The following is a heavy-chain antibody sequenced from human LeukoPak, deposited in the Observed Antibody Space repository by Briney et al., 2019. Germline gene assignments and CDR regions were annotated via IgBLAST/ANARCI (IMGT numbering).Heavy chain of an antibody. CDR3: TRGGRSTSYYWEY. CDR2: ISGSSSYI. Sequence: GESLRLSCAASGFTFSSYSMNWVRQAPGKGLEWVSFISGSSSYIYYADSVKGRFTISRDNAENSLYLHMNNLRAEDTAVYYCTRGGRSTSYYWEYWGQGTLVTVSS. D-gene: IGHD6-13*01. V-gene: IGHV3-21*01. J-gene: IGHJ4*02. CDR1: GFTFSSYS.